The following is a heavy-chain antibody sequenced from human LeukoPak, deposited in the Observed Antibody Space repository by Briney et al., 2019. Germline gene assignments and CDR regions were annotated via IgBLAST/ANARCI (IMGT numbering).Heavy chain of an antibody. V-gene: IGHV1-2*06. D-gene: IGHD3-22*01. CDR3: ARLGLDMIVVVQDPPDY. CDR2: INPNSGGT. J-gene: IGHJ4*02. Sequence: ASVKVSCKASGYTFTGYYMHWVRQAPGQGLEWMGRINPNSGGTNYAQKFQGRVTMTRDTSISTAYMELSRLRSDDTAVYYCARLGLDMIVVVQDPPDYWGQGTLATVSS. CDR1: GYTFTGYY.